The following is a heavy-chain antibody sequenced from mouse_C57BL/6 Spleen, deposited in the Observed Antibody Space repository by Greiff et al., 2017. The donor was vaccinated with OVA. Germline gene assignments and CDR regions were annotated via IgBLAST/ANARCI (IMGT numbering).Heavy chain of an antibody. J-gene: IGHJ2*01. Sequence: QVQLVESGTELVKPGASVKLSCKASGYTFTSYWMHWVKQRPGQGLEWIGNINPSNGGTNHNEKFKSKATLTVDKSSSTAYMQLSSLTSEASAVYYCAKTEQLRLRGYYFDYWGQGTTLTVSS. D-gene: IGHD3-2*02. CDR2: INPSNGGT. CDR3: AKTEQLRLRGYYFDY. V-gene: IGHV1-53*01. CDR1: GYTFTSYW.